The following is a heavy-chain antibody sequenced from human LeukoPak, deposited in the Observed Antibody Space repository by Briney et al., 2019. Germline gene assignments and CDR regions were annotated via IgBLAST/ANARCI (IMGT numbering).Heavy chain of an antibody. V-gene: IGHV4-34*01. CDR3: ARGTTVVFNFDY. CDR1: GGSFSGYY. D-gene: IGHD4-23*01. Sequence: SETLSLTCAVYGGSFSGYYWSWIRQPPGKGLEWIGEINHSGSTNYNPSLKSRVTISVDTSKNQFSLKLSSVTAADTAVYYCARGTTVVFNFDYWRQGTLVTVSS. CDR2: INHSGST. J-gene: IGHJ4*02.